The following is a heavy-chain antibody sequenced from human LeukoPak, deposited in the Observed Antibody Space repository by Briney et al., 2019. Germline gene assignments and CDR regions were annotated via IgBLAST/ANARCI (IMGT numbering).Heavy chain of an antibody. Sequence: SETLSLTCTVSGGSINSSSYYWGWIRQPPGKGLEWIGSIYYSGSTYYNPSLKSRVTISVDTSKNQFSPKLSSVTAADTAVYYCARDSSGYDNWFDPWGQGTLVTVSS. CDR1: GGSINSSSYY. V-gene: IGHV4-39*07. J-gene: IGHJ5*02. CDR2: IYYSGST. D-gene: IGHD6-19*01. CDR3: ARDSSGYDNWFDP.